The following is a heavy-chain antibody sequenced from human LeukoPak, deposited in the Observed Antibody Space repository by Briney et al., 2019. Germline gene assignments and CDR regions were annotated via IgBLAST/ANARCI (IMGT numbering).Heavy chain of an antibody. V-gene: IGHV3-21*01. CDR3: ARVGVSAWDY. D-gene: IGHD3-10*01. CDR2: ISSSSSYI. Sequence: PGGSLRLSCAASGFTFSSYSMTWVRQAPGKGLEWVSSISSSSSYIYYADSVKGRFTISRDNAKNSLYLQMNSLRAEDTAVYYCARVGVSAWDYWGQGTLVTVSS. J-gene: IGHJ4*02. CDR1: GFTFSSYS.